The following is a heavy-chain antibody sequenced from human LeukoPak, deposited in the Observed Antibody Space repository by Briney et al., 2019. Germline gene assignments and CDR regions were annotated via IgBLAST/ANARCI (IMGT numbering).Heavy chain of an antibody. CDR2: IYFTGST. J-gene: IGHJ5*02. D-gene: IGHD3-3*01. CDR3: ARGRNFWLRQNWFDP. Sequence: KTSETLSLTCTVSGDSISNYYWTWIRLPPGKGLEWIGYIYFTGSTNYNASLKSRVTISVDTSKNQFSLNLNSVTAADTAVYYCARGRNFWLRQNWFDPWGQGTLVTVSS. V-gene: IGHV4-59*12. CDR1: GDSISNYY.